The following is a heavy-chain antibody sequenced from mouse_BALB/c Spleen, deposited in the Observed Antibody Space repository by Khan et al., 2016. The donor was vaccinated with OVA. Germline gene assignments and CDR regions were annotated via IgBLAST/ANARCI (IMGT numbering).Heavy chain of an antibody. J-gene: IGHJ4*01. CDR3: ARPPYFSYVLDN. CDR2: INTYTGEP. CDR1: GYTFTNDG. D-gene: IGHD2-10*01. V-gene: IGHV9-3-1*01. Sequence: QIQLVQSGPELKKPGETVKISCKASGYTFTNDGMNWVKQAPGKGLKWMGWINTYTGEPTYADDFKGRFAFSLETSASTAYLQINNLKNEDTATYFCARPPYFSYVLDNWGQGTSVTVSS.